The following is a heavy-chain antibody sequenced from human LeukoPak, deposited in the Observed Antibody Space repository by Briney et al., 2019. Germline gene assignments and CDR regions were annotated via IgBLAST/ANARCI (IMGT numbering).Heavy chain of an antibody. CDR1: GFTFSSYW. D-gene: IGHD5-18*01. V-gene: IGHV3-7*01. Sequence: PGGSLRLSCAASGFTFSSYWMSWVRRAPGKGLEWVANIKQDGSEKYYADSVKGRFTISRDNSKNTLYLQMNSLRAEDTAVYYCASQNQYSYGDYWGQGTLVTVSS. J-gene: IGHJ4*02. CDR2: IKQDGSEK. CDR3: ASQNQYSYGDY.